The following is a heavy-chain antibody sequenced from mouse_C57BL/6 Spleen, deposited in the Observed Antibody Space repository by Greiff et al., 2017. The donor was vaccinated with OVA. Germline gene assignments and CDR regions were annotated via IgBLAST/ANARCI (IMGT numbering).Heavy chain of an antibody. D-gene: IGHD4-1*01. V-gene: IGHV2-5*01. CDR3: AKNRELTGTEYYCDD. Sequence: VQLQQSGPGLVQPSQSLSITCTVSGFSLTSYGVHWVRQSPGKGLEWLGVIWRGGSTDYNAAFMSRLSITKDNSKSQVFFKMNSLQADDTAIYYCAKNRELTGTEYYCDDWGQGTTLTVSS. J-gene: IGHJ2*01. CDR1: GFSLTSYG. CDR2: IWRGGST.